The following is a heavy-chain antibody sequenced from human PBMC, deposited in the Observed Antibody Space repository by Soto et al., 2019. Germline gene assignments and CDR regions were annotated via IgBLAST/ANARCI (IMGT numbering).Heavy chain of an antibody. CDR3: AGTRHDFWSGYNLPAFDY. Sequence: QVQLQESGPGLVKPSDTLSLTCAVSGYSISSSNWWGWIRQPPGKGLEWIGYIYYSGSTYYNPSLKSRVTMSVDTSKNQFSLKLSSVTAVDTAVYYCAGTRHDFWSGYNLPAFDYWGQGTLVTVSS. CDR2: IYYSGST. D-gene: IGHD3-3*01. V-gene: IGHV4-28*01. J-gene: IGHJ4*02. CDR1: GYSISSSNW.